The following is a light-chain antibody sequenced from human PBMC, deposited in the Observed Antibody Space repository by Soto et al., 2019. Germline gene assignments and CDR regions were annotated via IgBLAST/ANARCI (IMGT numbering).Light chain of an antibody. J-gene: IGKJ3*01. CDR2: DAS. Sequence: DIQMTQSPSSLSASVGDRVTITCQASQDISDYLNWYHQKPGKAPKFLIYDASYLETGVPSRFSGRGSGTDFTFTISSLQTEDTGTYYCQQYQTLPFTFGPGTTVDIK. V-gene: IGKV1-33*01. CDR1: QDISDY. CDR3: QQYQTLPFT.